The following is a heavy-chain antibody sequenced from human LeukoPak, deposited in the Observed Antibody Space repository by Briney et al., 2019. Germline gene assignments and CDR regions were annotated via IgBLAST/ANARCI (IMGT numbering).Heavy chain of an antibody. CDR1: GGTFSSYA. CDR2: IIPIFGTA. CDR3: ARDSEVRRNLWHY. V-gene: IGHV1-69*13. Sequence: SVKVSCKASGGTFSSYAISWVRQAPGQGLEWMGGIIPIFGTANYAQKFQGRVTITADESTSTAYMELSSLRSEDTAVYYCARDSEVRRNLWHYWGQGTLVTVSS. D-gene: IGHD3-10*01. J-gene: IGHJ4*02.